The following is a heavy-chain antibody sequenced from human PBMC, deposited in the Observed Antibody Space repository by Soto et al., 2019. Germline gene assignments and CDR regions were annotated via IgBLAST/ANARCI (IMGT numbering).Heavy chain of an antibody. CDR1: GYSFTSYW. V-gene: IGHV5-51*01. J-gene: IGHJ4*02. CDR2: IYPGESDT. D-gene: IGHD6-13*01. Sequence: GDSLKISCKGSGYSFTSYWICRVRQMPGKGLVWMGSIYPGESDTRYSPSFQGPVTISADKPLSTAHQQWSTLNASRSAMYYGARRGSSWYFGVAFDYWGQGTLVTASS. CDR3: ARRGSSWYFGVAFDY.